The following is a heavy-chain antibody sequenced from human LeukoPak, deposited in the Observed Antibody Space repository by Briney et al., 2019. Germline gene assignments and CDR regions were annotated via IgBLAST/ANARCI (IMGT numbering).Heavy chain of an antibody. V-gene: IGHV3-23*01. CDR3: ASRTWTGAGYYAFDI. CDR2: EGSAGGT. D-gene: IGHD3/OR15-3a*01. J-gene: IGHJ3*02. CDR1: GFTFTNHA. Sequence: PGGSLRLSCAASGFTFTNHAVSWVRQAPGKGLEWVSAEGSAGGTCYADSVRGRFTISRDNYENTLSLQMNSLRVEDTAVYYCASRTWTGAGYYAFDIWGQGTMVTVSS.